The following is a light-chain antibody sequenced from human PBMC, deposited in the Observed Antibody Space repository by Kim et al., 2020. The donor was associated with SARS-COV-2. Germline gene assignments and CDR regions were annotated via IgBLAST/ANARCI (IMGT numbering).Light chain of an antibody. CDR1: RLGNKY. Sequence: SGSPGQTAIITCSGDRLGNKYGCWYQQKPGQSPVVVIYQDTQRPSGIPERFSGSNSGNTATLTISGTQAMDEADYYCQAWDSTTTVFGGGTQLTVL. CDR2: QDT. CDR3: QAWDSTTTV. V-gene: IGLV3-1*01. J-gene: IGLJ2*01.